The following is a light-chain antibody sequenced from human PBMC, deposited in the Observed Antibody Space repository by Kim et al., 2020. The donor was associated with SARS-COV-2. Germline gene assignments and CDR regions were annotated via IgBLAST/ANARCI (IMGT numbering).Light chain of an antibody. CDR1: SGDVGAYTH. J-gene: IGLJ3*02. Sequence: QSVTISCSGTSGDVGAYTHVSWYQQHPGKAPKLLISEVTRRPSGVPDRFSGSKSGNTASLTISELQADDEADYYCCSFAGAYTWVFGGGTKVTVL. CDR2: EVT. CDR3: CSFAGAYTWV. V-gene: IGLV2-11*03.